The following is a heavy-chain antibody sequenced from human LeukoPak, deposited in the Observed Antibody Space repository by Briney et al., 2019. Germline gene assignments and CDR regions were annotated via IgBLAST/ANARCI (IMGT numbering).Heavy chain of an antibody. CDR1: GFTFSSYG. V-gene: IGHV3-30*02. CDR3: ARESESYDSSGSTFGY. D-gene: IGHD3-22*01. CDR2: IRYDGSNK. Sequence: GGSLRLSCAASGFTFSSYGMHWVRQAPGKGLEWVAFIRYDGSNKYYADSVKGRFTISRDNSKNTLYLQMNSLRAEDTAVCYCARESESYDSSGSTFGYWAQGTLVTVSS. J-gene: IGHJ4*02.